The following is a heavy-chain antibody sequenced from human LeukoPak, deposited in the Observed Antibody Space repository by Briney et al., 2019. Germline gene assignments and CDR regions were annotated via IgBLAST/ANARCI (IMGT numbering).Heavy chain of an antibody. CDR1: GFMFSNYV. V-gene: IGHV3-23*01. CDR3: AKSLTIWSSGSLDH. D-gene: IGHD3-22*01. Sequence: GGSLRLSCAASGFMFSNYVISWVRQAPGKGLEWLTAIISSGTTRYYAESVKGRFTTSRDNSNNTVFLEMNSLRVEDTAVYYCAKSLTIWSSGSLDHWGQGTLVTVSS. J-gene: IGHJ4*02. CDR2: IISSGTTR.